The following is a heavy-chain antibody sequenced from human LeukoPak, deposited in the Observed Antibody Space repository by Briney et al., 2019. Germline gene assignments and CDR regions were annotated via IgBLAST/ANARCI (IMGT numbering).Heavy chain of an antibody. J-gene: IGHJ3*02. V-gene: IGHV3-9*01. CDR1: GFTFDDYA. CDR2: ISWNSGSI. CDR3: AKEANDAFDI. Sequence: GRSLRLSCAASGFTFDDYAMHWVRQAPGKGLEWVSGISWNSGSIGYADSVKGRFTISRDNAKNSLYLQMNSLRAEDTALYYCAKEANDAFDIWGQGTMVTVSS.